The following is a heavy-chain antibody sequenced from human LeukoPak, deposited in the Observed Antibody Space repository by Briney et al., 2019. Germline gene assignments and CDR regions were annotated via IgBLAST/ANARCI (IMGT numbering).Heavy chain of an antibody. CDR1: GFTFSSYA. D-gene: IGHD3-22*01. J-gene: IGHJ4*02. Sequence: GGSLRLSCAASGFTFSSYAMHWVRQAPGKGLEWVAVISYDGSNKYYADSVKGRFTISRDNSKNTLYLQMNSLRAEDTAVYYCARFNPNPYYYDSSGPEHYFDYWGQGTLVTVSS. V-gene: IGHV3-30-3*01. CDR3: ARFNPNPYYYDSSGPEHYFDY. CDR2: ISYDGSNK.